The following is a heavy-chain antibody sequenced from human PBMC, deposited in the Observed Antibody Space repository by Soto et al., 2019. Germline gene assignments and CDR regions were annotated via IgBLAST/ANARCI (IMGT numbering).Heavy chain of an antibody. J-gene: IGHJ4*02. CDR1: GFTFSSYG. CDR3: ANPTVQVDY. CDR2: ISYDGSNK. D-gene: IGHD4-17*01. V-gene: IGHV3-30*18. Sequence: GGSLRLSCAASGFTFSSYGMHWVRQAPGKGLEWVAVISYDGSNKYYADSVKGRFTISRDNSKNTLYLQMNSLRAEDTAVYYCANPTVQVDYWGQGTLVTVSS.